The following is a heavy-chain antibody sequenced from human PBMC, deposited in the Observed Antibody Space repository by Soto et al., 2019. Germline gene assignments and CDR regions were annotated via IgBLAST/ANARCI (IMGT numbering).Heavy chain of an antibody. CDR2: VTTDKGKT. CDR1: GYTFTNFG. J-gene: IGHJ4*02. Sequence: QVQLVQSGPEVKKPGASVKVSCKTSGYTFTNFGISWVRQAPGQGLEWMGWVTTDKGKTTYAQKFQGRVTMTTDTSTSTAYMELRSLRSDDTAVYYCATRSPAFDYWCQGTLVTVSS. CDR3: ATRSPAFDY. V-gene: IGHV1-18*01.